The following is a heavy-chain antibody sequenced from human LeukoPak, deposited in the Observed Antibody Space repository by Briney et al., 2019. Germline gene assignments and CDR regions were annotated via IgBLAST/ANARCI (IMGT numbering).Heavy chain of an antibody. Sequence: GGSLRLSCAVSGFSFRNYGVHWVRQAPGKGLKWVAFIWYDGTNKYYADSVKGRFTISRDNAKNTLYLQMNSLRAEDTAVYYCARGLGGNHAFDIWGQGTMVTVSS. CDR1: GFSFRNYG. CDR3: ARGLGGNHAFDI. CDR2: IWYDGTNK. J-gene: IGHJ3*02. D-gene: IGHD4-23*01. V-gene: IGHV3-33*01.